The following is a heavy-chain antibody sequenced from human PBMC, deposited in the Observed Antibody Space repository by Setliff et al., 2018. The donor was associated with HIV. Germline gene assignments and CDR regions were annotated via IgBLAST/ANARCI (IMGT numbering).Heavy chain of an antibody. J-gene: IGHJ4*02. CDR2: IIPMVGFA. CDR1: GDIFSYPT. V-gene: IGHV1-69*02. D-gene: IGHD2-21*01. Sequence: SVKVSCKASGDIFSYPTYSWVRQAPGQGLEWMGSIIPMVGFANYEGKFQGRVTIIADASTNTTYLDLTSLRSEDTALYFCARQAGHVGDHFDYWGQGTLVTVSS. CDR3: ARQAGHVGDHFDY.